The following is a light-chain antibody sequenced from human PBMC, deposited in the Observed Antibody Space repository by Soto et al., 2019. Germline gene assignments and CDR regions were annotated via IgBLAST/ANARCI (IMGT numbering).Light chain of an antibody. J-gene: IGKJ1*01. CDR1: QTVSSNF. V-gene: IGKV3-20*01. Sequence: EIVLTQSPVTLSLTPGERATLSCRASQTVSSNFLAWYQEKPGQGPRLLIYAASTRATGIPARFSGSESGTDFTLTISRLEPEDFAVYYCQQYGSSPRTFGQGTKVDIK. CDR3: QQYGSSPRT. CDR2: AAS.